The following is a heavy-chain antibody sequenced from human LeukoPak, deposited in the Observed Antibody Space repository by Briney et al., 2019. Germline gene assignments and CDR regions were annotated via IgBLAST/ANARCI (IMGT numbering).Heavy chain of an antibody. Sequence: PSETLSLTCTVSGGSISKTSYYWGWIRQPPGKGLEWIATIYYSGSTYYNPSLKSRVAISLDRSKNQFSLKLNSVTAADTAVYYCARTETGVGATDYWGQGTLVTVSS. V-gene: IGHV4-39*07. CDR3: ARTETGVGATDY. CDR1: GGSISKTSYY. D-gene: IGHD1-26*01. J-gene: IGHJ4*02. CDR2: IYYSGST.